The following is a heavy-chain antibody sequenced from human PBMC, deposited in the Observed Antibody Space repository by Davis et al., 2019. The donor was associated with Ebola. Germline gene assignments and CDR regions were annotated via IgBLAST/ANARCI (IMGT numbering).Heavy chain of an antibody. V-gene: IGHV4-4*02. Sequence: PSETLSLTCAVSGGSISSSNWWSWVRQPPGKGLEWIGEIYHSGSTNYNPSLKSRVTISVDKSKNQFSLKLSSVTAADTAVYYCARWGADYSYGMDVWGQGTTVTVSS. CDR2: IYHSGST. J-gene: IGHJ6*02. CDR1: GGSISSSNW. D-gene: IGHD3-16*01. CDR3: ARWGADYSYGMDV.